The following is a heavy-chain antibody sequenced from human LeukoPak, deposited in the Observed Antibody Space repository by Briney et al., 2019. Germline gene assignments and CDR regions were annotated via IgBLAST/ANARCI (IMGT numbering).Heavy chain of an antibody. CDR2: INPSGGST. CDR1: GYTFTGYY. Sequence: ASVKVSCKASGYTFTGYYMYWVRQAPGQGLEWMGIINPSGGSTNYAQKFQGRVTMTRDTSTSTVYMELSSLTSEDTAVYYCARAAGTPDYWGQGTLITVSS. CDR3: ARAAGTPDY. D-gene: IGHD2-15*01. V-gene: IGHV1-46*01. J-gene: IGHJ4*02.